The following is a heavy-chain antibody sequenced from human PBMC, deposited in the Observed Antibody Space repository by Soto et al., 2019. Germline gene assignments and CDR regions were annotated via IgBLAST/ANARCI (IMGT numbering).Heavy chain of an antibody. CDR2: ISSNGGST. CDR1: GFTFSSYA. V-gene: IGHV3-64*01. J-gene: IGHJ4*02. CDR3: ARWSLTDSSSDY. Sequence: EVQLVESGGGLVQPGGSLRLSCAASGFTFSSYAMHWVRQAPGKGLEYVSAISSNGGSTYYANSVKGRFTISRDNSKNTLYLQMGSLSAEDMAVYYCARWSLTDSSSDYWGQGTLVTVSS. D-gene: IGHD6-6*01.